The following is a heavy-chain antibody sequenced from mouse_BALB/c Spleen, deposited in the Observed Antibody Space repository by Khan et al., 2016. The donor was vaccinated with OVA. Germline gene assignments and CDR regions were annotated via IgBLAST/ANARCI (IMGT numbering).Heavy chain of an antibody. CDR1: GYTLIEYT. J-gene: IGHJ4*01. V-gene: IGHV1-18*01. Sequence: EVQLQQSGPELVKPGASVKISCKTSGYTLIEYTLHWVKQSHGKSLEWIGVINPKNGVTSYNQKFKGKATMTVEKSSSTAYMEFRSLTSEDSAVYYCARDAGRYWGQGTSVTVSS. CDR2: INPKNGVT. D-gene: IGHD3-3*01. CDR3: ARDAGRY.